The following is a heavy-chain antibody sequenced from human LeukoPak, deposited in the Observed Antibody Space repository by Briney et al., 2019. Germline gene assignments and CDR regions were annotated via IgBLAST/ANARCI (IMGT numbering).Heavy chain of an antibody. J-gene: IGHJ4*02. Sequence: GGSLRLSCAASGFTFSDYSMNWVRQAPGKGLEWVSFISSSSSTVYYADSVKGRFTVSRDNAKNSLYLQMNSLRAEDTAVYYCAREAIFTSITPSDYWGQGTLVTVSS. CDR1: GFTFSDYS. CDR2: ISSSSSTV. V-gene: IGHV3-48*01. CDR3: AREAIFTSITPSDY. D-gene: IGHD4-23*01.